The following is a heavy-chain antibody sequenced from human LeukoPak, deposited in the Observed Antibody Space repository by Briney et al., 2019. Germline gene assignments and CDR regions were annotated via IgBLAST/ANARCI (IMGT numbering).Heavy chain of an antibody. V-gene: IGHV1-2*06. CDR1: GYTFTGYY. Sequence: ASVKVSCKASGYTFTGYYMHWVRQAPGQGLEWMGRINPNSGGTSYAQKFQGRVTMTRDTSISTAYMELGRLRSDDTAVYYCATASRGTTVTGFDYWGQGTLVTVSS. D-gene: IGHD4-11*01. CDR3: ATASRGTTVTGFDY. CDR2: INPNSGGT. J-gene: IGHJ4*02.